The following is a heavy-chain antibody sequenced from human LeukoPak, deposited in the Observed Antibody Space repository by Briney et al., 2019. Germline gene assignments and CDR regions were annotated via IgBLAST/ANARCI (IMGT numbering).Heavy chain of an antibody. CDR1: GFTFSSYW. V-gene: IGHV3-74*01. J-gene: IGHJ6*03. Sequence: GGSLRLSCAASGFTFSSYWIHWVRQAQGKGLVWVSRINSEGSSTTYADSVKSRFTISSDTAKDTLYLQMNSLRAADMVVHYSSIECGRYYMVVWGKGTMVTV. CDR3: SIECGRYYMVV. CDR2: INSEGSST.